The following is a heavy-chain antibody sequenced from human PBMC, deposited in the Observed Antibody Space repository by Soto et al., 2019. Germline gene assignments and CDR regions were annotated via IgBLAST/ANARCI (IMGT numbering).Heavy chain of an antibody. J-gene: IGHJ6*03. CDR2: IWYDGSNK. CDR3: AREAAERDYYYYMDV. V-gene: IGHV3-33*01. Sequence: QVQLVESGGGVVQPGRSLRLSCAASGFTFSSYGMHWVRQAPGKGLEWVAVIWYDGSNKYYADSVKGRFTISRDNSKTTLYLRMNSLRAEDTAVYYCAREAAERDYYYYMDVCDNGTTVTVSS. D-gene: IGHD2-15*01. CDR1: GFTFSSYG.